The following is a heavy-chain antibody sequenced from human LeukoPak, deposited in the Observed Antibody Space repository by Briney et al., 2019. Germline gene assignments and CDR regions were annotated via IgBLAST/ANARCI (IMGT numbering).Heavy chain of an antibody. CDR2: ISWNSGSI. CDR1: GFTFDDYA. Sequence: GGSLRLSCAASGFTFDDYAMPWVRQAPGKGLEWVSGISWNSGSIGYADSVKGRFTISRDNAKNSLYLQMNSLRAEDTAVYYCARERNVAAAASFDYWGQGTLVTVSS. V-gene: IGHV3-9*01. J-gene: IGHJ4*02. D-gene: IGHD6-13*01. CDR3: ARERNVAAAASFDY.